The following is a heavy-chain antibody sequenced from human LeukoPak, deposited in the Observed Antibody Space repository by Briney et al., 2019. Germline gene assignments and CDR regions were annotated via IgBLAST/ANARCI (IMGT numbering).Heavy chain of an antibody. D-gene: IGHD2-8*02. CDR3: AREEGAAGESLDF. CDR2: VHDSGAT. J-gene: IGHJ3*01. V-gene: IGHV4-59*11. CDR1: GGSITGHF. Sequence: SETLSLTCSVSGGSITGHFWSWLRQAPGKTLEWLGYVHDSGATDYNPSLKTRLTISLHTSTNQFFLRLTAMTAADTAFYYCAREEGAAGESLDFWGQGTMVTVSS.